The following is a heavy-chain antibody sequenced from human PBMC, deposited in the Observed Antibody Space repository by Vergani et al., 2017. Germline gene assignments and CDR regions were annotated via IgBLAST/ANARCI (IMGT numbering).Heavy chain of an antibody. CDR1: GFTFDEYA. CDR3: AKDMSKQLVPRQGGLDY. V-gene: IGHV3-9*01. CDR2: ISWNSGSI. J-gene: IGHJ4*02. D-gene: IGHD6-6*01. Sequence: EVQLVESGGGLVQPGRSLRLSCAASGFTFDEYAMHGVRQAPGKGLEWVSGISWNSGSIGYADSVKGRFTISRDNAKTSLYLQMNSLRAEYTALYYGAKDMSKQLVPRQGGLDYWGQGTLVTVSS.